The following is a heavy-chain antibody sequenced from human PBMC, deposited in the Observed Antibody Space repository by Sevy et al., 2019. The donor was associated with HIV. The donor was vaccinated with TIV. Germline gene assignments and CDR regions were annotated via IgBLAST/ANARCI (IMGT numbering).Heavy chain of an antibody. CDR3: AREGCTKPHDY. V-gene: IGHV3-23*01. Sequence: GGSLRLSCAACGLTFSKYSMSWVRQPPGKGLEWVSTLTFGCGEINYADSVKGRFTISRDNSKSSVYLQMNNLRPEDTAVYYCAREGCTKPHDYWGQGTLVTVSS. CDR2: LTFGCGEI. CDR1: GLTFSKYS. D-gene: IGHD2-8*01. J-gene: IGHJ4*02.